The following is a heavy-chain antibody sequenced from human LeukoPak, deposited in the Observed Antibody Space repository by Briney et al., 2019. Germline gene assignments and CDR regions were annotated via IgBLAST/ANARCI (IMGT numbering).Heavy chain of an antibody. J-gene: IGHJ4*02. V-gene: IGHV3-74*01. D-gene: IGHD6-13*01. CDR2: INSDGSTT. CDR1: GFTFSTYW. CDR3: VRDVYIRRDSWYDVSSFDN. Sequence: GGSLRLSCAASGFTFSTYWMHWVRQAPGKGLLWVSRINSDGSTTTYADSVKGRFTISRDNAKNTLYLQMNSLRVEDTAVYFCVRDVYIRRDSWYDVSSFDNWGQGTLVTVSS.